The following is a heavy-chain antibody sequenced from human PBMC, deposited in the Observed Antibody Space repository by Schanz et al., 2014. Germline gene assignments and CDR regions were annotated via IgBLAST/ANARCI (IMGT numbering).Heavy chain of an antibody. V-gene: IGHV3-11*01. J-gene: IGHJ6*02. CDR1: GFTFSDYY. CDR2: INGGGETT. CDR3: ARGNYGMDA. Sequence: PGGSLRLSCAASGFTFSDYYMTWIRQAPGKGLEWVSYINGGGETTYYADSVRGRFTISRDNAKNSLFLQMNSLRAEDTAKYYCARGNYGMDAWGQGTTVTVSS.